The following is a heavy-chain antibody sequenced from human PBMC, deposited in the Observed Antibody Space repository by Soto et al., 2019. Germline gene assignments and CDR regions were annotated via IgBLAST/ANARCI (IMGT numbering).Heavy chain of an antibody. J-gene: IGHJ5*02. D-gene: IGHD2-21*01. Sequence: AETLSLTCTVSGGSISSYYWRWIRQPPGKGLEWIGYIYYSGSTNYNPSLKSRVTISVDTSKNQFSLKLSSVTAADTAVYYCAKGLTGHIALFDPWGQGTLVTGSS. CDR2: IYYSGST. V-gene: IGHV4-59*01. CDR1: GGSISSYY. CDR3: AKGLTGHIALFDP.